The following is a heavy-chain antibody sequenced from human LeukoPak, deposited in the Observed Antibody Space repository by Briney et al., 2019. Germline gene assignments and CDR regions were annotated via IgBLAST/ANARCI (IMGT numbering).Heavy chain of an antibody. CDR2: ISPDGRTT. J-gene: IGHJ4*02. Sequence: GGSLRLSCAVSGLTFNTYAMHWVRQAPGKGLVWVSRISPDGRTTAYADSVKGRFTVSRDNAKNTLFLQMNSLRPEDTSLYYCVGGTSADYWGQGTLVTVSS. CDR3: VGGTSADY. CDR1: GLTFNTYA. D-gene: IGHD4-23*01. V-gene: IGHV3-74*01.